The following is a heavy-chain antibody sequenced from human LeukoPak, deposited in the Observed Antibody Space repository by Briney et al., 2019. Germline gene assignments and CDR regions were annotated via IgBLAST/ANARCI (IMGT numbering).Heavy chain of an antibody. CDR1: GLTFTGYA. Sequence: GRSLRLSCAASGLTFTGYAMHWVRQAPGKGLEWMAVISHDGTKKDYADSVKGRFTISRDSSNNAPYLQMDSLRAEDTAVYYCARDKIYRGSGSCLDYWGQGTLVTVSS. J-gene: IGHJ4*02. CDR3: ARDKIYRGSGSCLDY. V-gene: IGHV3-30-3*01. D-gene: IGHD3-10*01. CDR2: ISHDGTKK.